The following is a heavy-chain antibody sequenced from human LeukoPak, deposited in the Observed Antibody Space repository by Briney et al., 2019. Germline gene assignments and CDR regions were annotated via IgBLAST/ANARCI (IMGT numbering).Heavy chain of an antibody. CDR3: ARDTYGDGDY. V-gene: IGHV3-23*01. J-gene: IGHJ4*02. D-gene: IGHD4-17*01. CDR1: GFTFSSYA. CDR2: ISGSGGST. Sequence: PGGSLRLSCAASGFTFSSYAMSWVRQAPGKGLEWVAVISGSGGSTYYADSVKGRFTISRDNSKNTLYLQMNSLRAEDTAVYYCARDTYGDGDYWGQGTLITVSS.